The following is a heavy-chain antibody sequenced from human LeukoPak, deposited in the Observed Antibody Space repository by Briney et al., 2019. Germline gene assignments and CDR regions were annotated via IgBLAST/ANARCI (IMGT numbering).Heavy chain of an antibody. Sequence: ASVKVSCKASGGTFSSYTISWVRQAPGQGLEWMGWISAYNGNTNYAQKLQGRVTMTTDTSTSTAYMELRSLRSDDTAVYYCARDGGYSSGNDAFDIWGQGTMVTVSS. J-gene: IGHJ3*02. CDR2: ISAYNGNT. CDR3: ARDGGYSSGNDAFDI. V-gene: IGHV1-18*01. D-gene: IGHD6-19*01. CDR1: GGTFSSYT.